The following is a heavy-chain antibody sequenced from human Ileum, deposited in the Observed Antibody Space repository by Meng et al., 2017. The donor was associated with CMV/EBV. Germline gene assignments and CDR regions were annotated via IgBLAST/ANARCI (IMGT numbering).Heavy chain of an antibody. CDR2: IYWDDEK. D-gene: IGHD1-1*01. Sequence: TGFVRTPIKPRRTLTMTCVFYGFALSTRGVGVAWMRQPPGKALEWLTVIYWDDEKRHSQSLKRVLTRPKDTFKKQVVLTMTNMDVVDTATYYCAYTRNWNDDYYFQYWGQGTLVTVSS. V-gene: IGHV2-5*02. CDR3: AYTRNWNDDYYFQY. J-gene: IGHJ4*02. CDR1: GFALSTRGVG.